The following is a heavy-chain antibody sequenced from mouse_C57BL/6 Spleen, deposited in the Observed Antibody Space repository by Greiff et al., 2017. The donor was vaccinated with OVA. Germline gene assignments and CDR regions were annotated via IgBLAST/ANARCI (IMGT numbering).Heavy chain of an antibody. J-gene: IGHJ2*01. D-gene: IGHD1-1*01. CDR3: AREDYGYYFDY. V-gene: IGHV1-82*01. CDR2: IYPGDGDT. CDR1: GYAFSSSW. Sequence: QVQLQQSGPELVKPGASVKISCKASGYAFSSSWMNWVKQRPGKGLEWIGRIYPGDGDTNYNGKFKGKATLTADKSSSTAYMQLSSLTSEDSAVYFCAREDYGYYFDYWGQGTTLTVSS.